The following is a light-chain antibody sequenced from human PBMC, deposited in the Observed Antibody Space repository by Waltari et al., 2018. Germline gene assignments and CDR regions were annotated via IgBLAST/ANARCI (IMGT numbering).Light chain of an antibody. CDR1: SSNIGAGND. CDR3: QSYDNSLSAPYG. J-gene: IGLJ1*01. Sequence: QSLLTQPPSVSGAPGQSVIISCTGSSSNIGAGNDVHWYQQFPGAAPRLLNLGTDSRPAGVPDRFSGARSGTSASLAIAGLQAEDEADYFCQSYDNSLSAPYGFGTGTKVIVL. V-gene: IGLV1-40*01. CDR2: GTD.